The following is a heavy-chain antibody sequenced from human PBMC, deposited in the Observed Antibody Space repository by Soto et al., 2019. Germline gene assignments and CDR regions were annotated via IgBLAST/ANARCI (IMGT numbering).Heavy chain of an antibody. CDR1: GFTFNNFG. Sequence: GVSLRLSCAASGFTFNNFGMHWVRQAPGKGLEWVAFIWSDGKTKYYADSVKGRFTILRDNSGTTLYLQMNSLRAEDTAVYYCARMFSRYDPLYYFDSWGQGTLVTVSS. CDR3: ARMFSRYDPLYYFDS. D-gene: IGHD1-1*01. V-gene: IGHV3-33*01. CDR2: IWSDGKTK. J-gene: IGHJ4*02.